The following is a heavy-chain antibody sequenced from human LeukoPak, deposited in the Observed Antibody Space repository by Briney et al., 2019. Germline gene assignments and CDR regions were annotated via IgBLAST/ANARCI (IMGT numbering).Heavy chain of an antibody. Sequence: GGSLRLSCAASGFTFSDYYMSWIRQAPGKGLEWVAFIRYDGSNKYYADSVKGRFTISRDNSKNTLYLQTNSLRAEDTAVYYCAKDPLGYCSSTSCYYFDYWGQGTLVTVSS. CDR3: AKDPLGYCSSTSCYYFDY. J-gene: IGHJ4*02. V-gene: IGHV3-30*02. D-gene: IGHD2-2*01. CDR1: GFTFSDYY. CDR2: IRYDGSNK.